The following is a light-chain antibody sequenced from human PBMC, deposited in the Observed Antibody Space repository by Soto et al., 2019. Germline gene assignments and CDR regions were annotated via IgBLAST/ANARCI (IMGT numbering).Light chain of an antibody. CDR1: SSDVGGYNY. V-gene: IGLV2-14*03. CDR3: SSYTASSTYG. CDR2: DVS. Sequence: QSALTQPASVSGSPGQSITISCTGTSSDVGGYNYVSWYQHHPGKAPKLMIFDVSNPPSGVSNRFSGSKSGNTASLTISGLQAEDEADYYCSSYTASSTYGFGTGTKLTVL. J-gene: IGLJ1*01.